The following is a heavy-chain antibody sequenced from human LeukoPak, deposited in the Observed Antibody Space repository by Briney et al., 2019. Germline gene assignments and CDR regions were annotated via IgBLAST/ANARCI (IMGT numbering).Heavy chain of an antibody. D-gene: IGHD3-3*01. CDR1: GFTFSTYL. CDR3: AREGYDFWSGCSFYFDY. J-gene: IGHJ4*02. CDR2: IKQDGSEK. Sequence: GGSLRLSCAASGFTFSTYLMSWVRQAPGKGLEWVANIKQDGSEKYYVDSVKGRFTISRDNAKNSLYLQMNSLRAEDTAVYYCAREGYDFWSGCSFYFDYWGQGTLVTVSS. V-gene: IGHV3-7*01.